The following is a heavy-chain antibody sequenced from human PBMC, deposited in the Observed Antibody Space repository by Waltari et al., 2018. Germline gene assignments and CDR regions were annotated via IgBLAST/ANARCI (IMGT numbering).Heavy chain of an antibody. J-gene: IGHJ4*02. CDR2: ITGSGGNT. Sequence: EVQLLESGGDLLQPGGSLRLSCAASGFTFSTYAMSWVRQAPGKGLEWGSSITGSGGNTYYAPSVRCRFTISRDNSKNTLSLQMNSLRAEDTAIYYCAKVPKDGYNHYFDYWGQGTLVTVSS. CDR1: GFTFSTYA. V-gene: IGHV3-23*01. D-gene: IGHD5-12*01. CDR3: AKVPKDGYNHYFDY.